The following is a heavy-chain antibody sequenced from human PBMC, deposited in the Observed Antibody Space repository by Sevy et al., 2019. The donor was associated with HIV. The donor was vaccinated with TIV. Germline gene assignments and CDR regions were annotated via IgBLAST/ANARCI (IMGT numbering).Heavy chain of an antibody. CDR3: AKNTAAAGTGGFDY. V-gene: IGHV3-30*02. Sequence: GGSLRLSCAASGFTFSHYGMDWVRQAPGKGLEWVAFVHFDGSNIYYADSMKGRFTISRDNSKNTLYLQMNSLRTEDTAVYYCAKNTAAAGTGGFDYWGQGTLVTVSS. D-gene: IGHD6-13*01. CDR2: VHFDGSNI. CDR1: GFTFSHYG. J-gene: IGHJ4*02.